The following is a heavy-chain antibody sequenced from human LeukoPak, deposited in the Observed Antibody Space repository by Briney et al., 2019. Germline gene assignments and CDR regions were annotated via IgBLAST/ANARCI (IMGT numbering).Heavy chain of an antibody. CDR1: GGTFSSYA. J-gene: IGHJ4*02. CDR2: IIPISGTA. V-gene: IGHV1-69*13. D-gene: IGHD3-3*01. CDR3: AARLRFLEWLAQDY. Sequence: SVKVSCKASGGTFSSYAISWVRQAPGQGLEWMGGIIPISGTANYAQKFQGRVTITADESTSTAYMELSSLRSEDTAVYYCAARLRFLEWLAQDYWGQGTLVTVSS.